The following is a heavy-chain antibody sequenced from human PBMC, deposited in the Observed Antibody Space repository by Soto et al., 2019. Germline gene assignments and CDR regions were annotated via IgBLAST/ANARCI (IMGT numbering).Heavy chain of an antibody. CDR1: GFTFSSYS. CDR2: ISSSSSYI. J-gene: IGHJ5*02. Sequence: GGSLSLSCAASGFTFSSYSMNWVRQAPGKGLEWVSSISSSSSYIYYADSVKGRFTISRDNAKNSLYLQMNSLRAEDTAVYYCARGTTYSTTYNGWFDPWGQGTPVTVSS. V-gene: IGHV3-21*01. D-gene: IGHD6-13*01. CDR3: ARGTTYSTTYNGWFDP.